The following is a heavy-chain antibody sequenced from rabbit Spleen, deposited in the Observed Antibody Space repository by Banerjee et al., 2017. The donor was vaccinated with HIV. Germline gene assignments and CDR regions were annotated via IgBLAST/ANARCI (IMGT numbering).Heavy chain of an antibody. V-gene: IGHV1S45*01. CDR2: IYAGSSGNT. Sequence: QEQLEESGGDLVKPEGSLTLTCTASGFSFSFRYYACWVRQAPGKGLEWIACIYAGSSGNTYYASWAKGRFTISKTSSTTVTLQMTSLTAADTATYFCARGVYDDYDTYYFDLWGQGTLVTVS. D-gene: IGHD2-1*01. CDR3: ARGVYDDYDTYYFDL. J-gene: IGHJ4*01. CDR1: GFSFSFRYY.